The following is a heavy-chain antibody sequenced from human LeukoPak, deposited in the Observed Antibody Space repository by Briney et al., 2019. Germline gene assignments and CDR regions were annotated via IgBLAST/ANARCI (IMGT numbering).Heavy chain of an antibody. J-gene: IGHJ6*03. V-gene: IGHV4-4*07. CDR1: GGSISSYY. CDR2: IYTSGST. Sequence: SETLSLTCTVSGGSISSYYWSWIRQPAGKGLKWIGRIYTSGSTNYNPSLKSRVTMSVDTSKNQFSLRLRSVTAADTAVYYCARHGGDYCSGGRCPYYYYYMDVWGNGTTVTISS. CDR3: ARHGGDYCSGGRCPYYYYYMDV. D-gene: IGHD2-15*01.